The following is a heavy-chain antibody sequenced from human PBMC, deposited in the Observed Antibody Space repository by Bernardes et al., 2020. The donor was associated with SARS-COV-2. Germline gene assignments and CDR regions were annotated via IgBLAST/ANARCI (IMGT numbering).Heavy chain of an antibody. V-gene: IGHV3-21*01. D-gene: IGHD3-22*01. Sequence: GGSLRLSRAASGFTFSSYSMNWVRQAPGKGLEWVSSISSSSSYIYYADSVKGRFTISRDNAKNSLYLQMNSLRAEDTAVYYCAREFLPNYYDSSGYYYFGNWFDPWGQGTTVTVSS. J-gene: IGHJ5*02. CDR2: ISSSSSYI. CDR1: GFTFSSYS. CDR3: AREFLPNYYDSSGYYYFGNWFDP.